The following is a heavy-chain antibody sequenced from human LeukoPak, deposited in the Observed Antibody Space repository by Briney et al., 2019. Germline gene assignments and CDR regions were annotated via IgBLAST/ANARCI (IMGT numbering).Heavy chain of an antibody. CDR1: GLTFSSYG. CDR2: ISYDGSKT. V-gene: IGHV3-30*03. D-gene: IGHD3-22*01. J-gene: IGHJ3*02. CDR3: ARSPHNFYYDSSGYHPLDTFDM. Sequence: GGSLRLSCAASGLTFSSYGMHWVRQAPGKGLEWVAVISYDGSKTYYVDSVKGRFTISRDKSKSTLYLQMDSLRPEDAAVYYCARSPHNFYYDSSGYHPLDTFDMWGQGTMVTVSS.